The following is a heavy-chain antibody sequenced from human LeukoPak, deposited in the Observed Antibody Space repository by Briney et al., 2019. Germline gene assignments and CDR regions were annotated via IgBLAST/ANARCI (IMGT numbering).Heavy chain of an antibody. J-gene: IGHJ3*01. CDR3: ARIRDGYNDAYDV. Sequence: ASVKVSCKASGYTFTNYYMHWVRQAPGQGLEWMGLINPGGGNTNYAQNFQGRVAMTRDTSTSTVYMELSSLRSEDTAIYYCARIRDGYNDAYDVWGQGTVVTVPS. D-gene: IGHD5-24*01. CDR1: GYTFTNYY. V-gene: IGHV1-46*01. CDR2: INPGGGNT.